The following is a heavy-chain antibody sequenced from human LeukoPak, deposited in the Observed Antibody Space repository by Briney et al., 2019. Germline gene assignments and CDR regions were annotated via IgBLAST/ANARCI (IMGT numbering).Heavy chain of an antibody. CDR2: INQDGSEK. J-gene: IGHJ4*02. D-gene: IGHD3-9*01. CDR3: ARDGFDEGIYFDY. Sequence: PGGSLRLSCAASGFTFSSHWMSWVRQAPGKGLERVANINQDGSEKYYVDSVKGRFIISRDNAKNSLYLQMNSLRAEDTAVYCCARDGFDEGIYFDYWGQGTLVTVSS. CDR1: GFTFSSHW. V-gene: IGHV3-7*01.